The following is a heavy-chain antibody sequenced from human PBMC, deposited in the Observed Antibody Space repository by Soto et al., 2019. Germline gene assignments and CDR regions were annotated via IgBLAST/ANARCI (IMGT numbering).Heavy chain of an antibody. CDR3: ANLPGIIAAAAVYYYYYYMDV. J-gene: IGHJ6*03. D-gene: IGHD6-13*01. V-gene: IGHV3-23*01. CDR1: GFTFSSYA. CDR2: ISGSGGST. Sequence: GGSLRLSCAASGFTFSSYAMSWVRQAPGKGLEWVSAISGSGGSTYYADSVKGRFTISRDNSKNTLYLQMNSLRAEDTAVYYCANLPGIIAAAAVYYYYYYMDVWGKGTTVTVSS.